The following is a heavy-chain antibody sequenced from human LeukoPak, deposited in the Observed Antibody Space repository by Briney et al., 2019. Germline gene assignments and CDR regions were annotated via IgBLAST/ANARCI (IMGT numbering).Heavy chain of an antibody. J-gene: IGHJ4*02. D-gene: IGHD1-26*01. CDR2: ISYDGSNK. CDR3: ARDQWSYFSFFDY. Sequence: GGSLGLSCAASGFTFSSYAMHWVRQAPGKGLEWVAVISYDGSNKYYADSVKGRFTISRDNSKNTLYLQMNSLRAEDTAVYYCARDQWSYFSFFDYWGQGTLVTVSS. CDR1: GFTFSSYA. V-gene: IGHV3-30-3*01.